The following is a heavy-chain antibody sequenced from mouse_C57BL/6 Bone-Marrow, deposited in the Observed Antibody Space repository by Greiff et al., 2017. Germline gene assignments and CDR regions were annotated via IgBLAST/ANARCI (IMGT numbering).Heavy chain of an antibody. CDR3: TYYYGSSPYYYAMDY. CDR1: GFNIKDYY. Sequence: EVKVVESGAELVRPGASVKLSCTASGFNIKDYYMHWVKQRPEQGLEWIGRIDPEDGDTEYAPKFQGQATMTADTSSNTAYLQLSSLTSEDTAVYYCTYYYGSSPYYYAMDYWGQGTSVTVSS. J-gene: IGHJ4*01. D-gene: IGHD1-1*01. V-gene: IGHV14-1*01. CDR2: IDPEDGDT.